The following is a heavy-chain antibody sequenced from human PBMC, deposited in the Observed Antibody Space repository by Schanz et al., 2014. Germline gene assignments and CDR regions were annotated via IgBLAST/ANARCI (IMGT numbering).Heavy chain of an antibody. V-gene: IGHV1-8*01. CDR1: GYTFTSYG. CDR3: ARGYGDSATDF. CDR2: MNPDSGNP. D-gene: IGHD4-17*01. J-gene: IGHJ4*01. Sequence: QVQLVQSGAEAKKPGASVKVSCKASGYTFTSYGINWVRQAPGQGLEWLGWMNPDSGNPGFAQKFRGRVTITAYRSTSTACMELSSLRSEDTAVYYCARGYGDSATDFWGHGTLVTVSS.